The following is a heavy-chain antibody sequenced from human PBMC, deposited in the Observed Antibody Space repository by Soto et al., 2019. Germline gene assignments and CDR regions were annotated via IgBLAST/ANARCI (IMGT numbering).Heavy chain of an antibody. J-gene: IGHJ4*02. D-gene: IGHD3-3*01. Sequence: SETLSLTCTVSGGSISSSSYYWGWIRQPPGKGLEWIGSIYYSGSTYYNPSLKSRVTISVDTSKNQFSLKLSSVTAADTAVYYCARHAKSGGDYDFWSGYLYYFDYWGQGTLVTVSS. V-gene: IGHV4-39*01. CDR3: ARHAKSGGDYDFWSGYLYYFDY. CDR1: GGSISSSSYY. CDR2: IYYSGST.